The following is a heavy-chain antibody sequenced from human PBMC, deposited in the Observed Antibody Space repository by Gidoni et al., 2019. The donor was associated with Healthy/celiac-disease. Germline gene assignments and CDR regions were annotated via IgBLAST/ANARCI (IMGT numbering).Heavy chain of an antibody. V-gene: IGHV3-7*03. CDR2: IKQDGSEK. CDR3: ARDRGHRSGYYYYYYMDV. Sequence: EVQLVESGGGLVQPGGSLRLSCAASGFTFSSYWMSWVRQAPGKGLEWVANIKQDGSEKYYVDSVKGRFTISRDNAKNSLYLQMNSLRAEDTAVYYCARDRGHRSGYYYYYYMDVWGKGTTVTVSS. CDR1: GFTFSSYW. D-gene: IGHD1-26*01. J-gene: IGHJ6*03.